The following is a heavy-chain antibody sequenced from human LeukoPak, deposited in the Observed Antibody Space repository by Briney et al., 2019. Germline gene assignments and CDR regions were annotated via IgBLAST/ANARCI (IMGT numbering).Heavy chain of an antibody. CDR1: GGSISSYY. CDR3: ARGPRELLYDAFDI. J-gene: IGHJ3*02. D-gene: IGHD3-10*01. Sequence: SETLSLTCTDSGGSISSYYWSWIRQPPGKGLEWIGYIYYSGSTNYSPSLKSRVTISVDTSKNQFLLKLSSVIAADTAVCYCARGPRELLYDAFDIWGQGTMVTVSS. CDR2: IYYSGST. V-gene: IGHV4-59*01.